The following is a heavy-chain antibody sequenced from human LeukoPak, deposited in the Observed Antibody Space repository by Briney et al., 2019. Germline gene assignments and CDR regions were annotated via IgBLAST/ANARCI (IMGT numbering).Heavy chain of an antibody. CDR1: GFTFSRYA. Sequence: GGSLRLSCAASGFTFSRYAMSWVRQAPGKGLEWVSGVSGSGGGTYYADSVKGRFTLSRDNSKNTLYLQMNSLRAEDTALYYCAKDQDQKSSGSDVFDIWGQGTMVTVSS. D-gene: IGHD3-22*01. CDR3: AKDQDQKSSGSDVFDI. V-gene: IGHV3-23*01. CDR2: VSGSGGGT. J-gene: IGHJ3*02.